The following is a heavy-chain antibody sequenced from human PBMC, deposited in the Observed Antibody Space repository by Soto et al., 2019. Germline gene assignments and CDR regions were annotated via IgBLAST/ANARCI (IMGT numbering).Heavy chain of an antibody. V-gene: IGHV1-8*01. CDR2: MNPNSGNT. D-gene: IGHD3-3*01. CDR3: ARGGGITIPWRYYYYYGMDV. J-gene: IGHJ6*02. CDR1: GYTFTSYD. Sequence: ASVKVSCKASGYTFTSYDINWVRQATGQGLEWMGWMNPNSGNTGYAQKFQGRVTMTRNTSISTAYMELSSLRSEDTAVYYCARGGGITIPWRYYYYYGMDVWGQGTTVTVSS.